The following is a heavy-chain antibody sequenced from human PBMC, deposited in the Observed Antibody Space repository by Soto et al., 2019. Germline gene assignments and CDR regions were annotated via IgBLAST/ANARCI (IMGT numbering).Heavy chain of an antibody. CDR3: ARAPRGDHLFRSSYYYYGMAF. D-gene: IGHD2-21*01. J-gene: IGHJ6*02. CDR2: TYYRSKWYN. CDR1: GDSVSSNSAA. V-gene: IGHV6-1*01. Sequence: SQTLSLTCAISGDSVSSNSAAWNWIRQSPSRGLEWLGRTYYRSKWYNDYAVSVKSRITINPDTSKSQFSLQLNSVTPEDTAVYYCARAPRGDHLFRSSYYYYGMAFWGQGTTVTVSS.